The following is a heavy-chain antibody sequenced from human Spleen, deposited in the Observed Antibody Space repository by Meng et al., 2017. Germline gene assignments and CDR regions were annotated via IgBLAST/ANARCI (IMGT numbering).Heavy chain of an antibody. J-gene: IGHJ4*02. CDR3: AGGRIIH. CDR2: IKQDGSEK. V-gene: IGHV3-7*01. CDR1: GFTFSSYW. Sequence: GESLKISCAASGFTFSSYWMSWVRQAPGKGLEWVANIKQDGSEKYYVDSVRGRFTISRDNAKHSQSLQMNSLRAEDTAVYYCAGGRIIHWGQGTLVTVSS. D-gene: IGHD1-14*01.